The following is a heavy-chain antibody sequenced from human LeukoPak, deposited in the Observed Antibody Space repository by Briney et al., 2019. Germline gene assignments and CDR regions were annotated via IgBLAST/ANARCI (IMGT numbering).Heavy chain of an antibody. D-gene: IGHD6-19*01. CDR3: AKDITPGIAVAGTLYEIDY. CDR1: GFTFSSYA. Sequence: GGSLRLSCAASGFTFSSYAMGWVRQAPGKGLEWVSAISGSGGSTYYADSVKGRYTISRDNSKNTLYLQMNSLRAEDTAVYYCAKDITPGIAVAGTLYEIDYWGQGTLVTVSS. CDR2: ISGSGGST. V-gene: IGHV3-23*01. J-gene: IGHJ4*02.